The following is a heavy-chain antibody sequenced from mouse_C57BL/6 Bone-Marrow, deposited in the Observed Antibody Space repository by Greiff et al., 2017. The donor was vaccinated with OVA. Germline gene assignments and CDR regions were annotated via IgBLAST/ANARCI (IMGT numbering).Heavy chain of an antibody. CDR2: IYPGSGST. J-gene: IGHJ2*01. V-gene: IGHV1-55*01. CDR3: ARGITTVGDY. D-gene: IGHD1-1*01. Sequence: QVQLQQPGAELVKPGASVKMSCKASGYTFTSYWITWVKQRPGQGLEWVGDIYPGSGSTNYNEKFKSKATLTVDTSSRTAYMQLSSLTSEDSAVYYWARGITTVGDYWGQGTTLTVSS. CDR1: GYTFTSYW.